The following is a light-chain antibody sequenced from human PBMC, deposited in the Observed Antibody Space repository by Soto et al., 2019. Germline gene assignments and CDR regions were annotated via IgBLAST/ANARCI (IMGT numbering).Light chain of an antibody. CDR3: QSYDSSLSDWV. CDR1: SSNIGAGYD. J-gene: IGLJ3*02. Sequence: QSVLTQPPSVSGAPGQRVTISCTGSSSNIGAGYDVHWYQQLPGTAPKLLIYGNSNRPSGVPDRFSGSKSGTSASQAITGLQAEDEADYYCQSYDSSLSDWVFGGGTKVTVL. V-gene: IGLV1-40*01. CDR2: GNS.